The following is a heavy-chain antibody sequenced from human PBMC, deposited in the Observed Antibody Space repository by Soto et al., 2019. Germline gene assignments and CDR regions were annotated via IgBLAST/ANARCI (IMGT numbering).Heavy chain of an antibody. J-gene: IGHJ4*02. V-gene: IGHV4-61*01. CDR1: GGSVSSGSYY. CDR3: ARSTVVTPANFDY. D-gene: IGHD4-17*01. Sequence: QVQLQESGPGLVKPSETLSLTCTVSGGSVSSGSYYWSWIRQPPGKGLEWIGYIYYSGSTNYNPSLQSRVTISVDTSKNQFSLKLSSVTAADTAVYYCARSTVVTPANFDYWGQGTLVTVSS. CDR2: IYYSGST.